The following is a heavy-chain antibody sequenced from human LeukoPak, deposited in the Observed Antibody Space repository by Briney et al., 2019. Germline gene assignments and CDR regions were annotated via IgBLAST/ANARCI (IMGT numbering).Heavy chain of an antibody. Sequence: GGSLRLPCVASGFTFSSTTMGWVRQAPGRGLEWVSSITAIDGRTYYADSVRGRFTISRDNSKNTVYLQLNSLRAGNTAIYYCTKDRRGPAAGTWYFDPWGQGTLVTVSS. CDR1: GFTFSSTT. J-gene: IGHJ5*02. V-gene: IGHV3-23*01. CDR3: TKDRRGPAAGTWYFDP. CDR2: ITAIDGRT. D-gene: IGHD6-13*01.